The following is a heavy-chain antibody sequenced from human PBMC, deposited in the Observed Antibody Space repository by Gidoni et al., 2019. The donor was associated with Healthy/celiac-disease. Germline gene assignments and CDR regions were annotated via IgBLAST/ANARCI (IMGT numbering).Heavy chain of an antibody. J-gene: IGHJ4*02. Sequence: VTLKDSGPVLAKPTETLTLTCTVSGFSRINARMGVSWLRQPPRKALEWLAHIFSNDETTYSTSLKSGLTNAKYTSKSQMVLTMTNMEPVDTATYYCARILAYSGSYPLDYWGQGTLVTVSS. V-gene: IGHV2-26*01. CDR2: IFSNDET. CDR3: ARILAYSGSYPLDY. D-gene: IGHD1-26*01. CDR1: GFSRINARMG.